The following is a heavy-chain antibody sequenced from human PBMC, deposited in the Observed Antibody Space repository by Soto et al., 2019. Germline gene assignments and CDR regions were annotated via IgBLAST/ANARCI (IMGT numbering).Heavy chain of an antibody. CDR1: GITFDDYA. CDR3: EKDFGHLGVTIAGYFDL. D-gene: IGHD6-13*01. CDR2: ISWNSGTV. V-gene: IGHV3-9*01. Sequence: EVQLVESGGGLVQPGRCLRISCAASGITFDDYAMHWVRQAPGKGLEWVSGISWNSGTVLYADSVKGRFTMSRDNAKNSLYLQINILRPEDTALYYCEKDFGHLGVTIAGYFDLWGRGTLVTVSS. J-gene: IGHJ2*01.